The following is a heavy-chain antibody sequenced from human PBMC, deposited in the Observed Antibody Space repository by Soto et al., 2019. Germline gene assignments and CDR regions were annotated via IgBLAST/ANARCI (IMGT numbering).Heavy chain of an antibody. Sequence: LRLSCAASGFTFGTYAMNWVRQVPGKGLEWVSSIGTTSSYIYYADSVRGRFTISRDNAGGSVYLQMSSLRAEDTAVYYCARVMCGDCSSYYYYSMDVWGQGTTVTVSS. J-gene: IGHJ6*02. D-gene: IGHD2-21*02. CDR3: ARVMCGDCSSYYYYSMDV. CDR1: GFTFGTYA. CDR2: IGTTSSYI. V-gene: IGHV3-21*01.